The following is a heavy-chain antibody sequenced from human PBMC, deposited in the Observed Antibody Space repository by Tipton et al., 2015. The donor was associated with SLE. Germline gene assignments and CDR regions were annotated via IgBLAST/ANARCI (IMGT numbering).Heavy chain of an antibody. CDR3: SRKSSTADI. V-gene: IGHV4-61*08. Sequence: TLSLICTVSGGSISSGGHYWTWIRQHPGKGLEWIGYISYGGNTNYNPSLKSRVTISVDTSKNEVYLDMGSVTAADTAMYYCSRKSSTADIWGRGTLVTVS. J-gene: IGHJ2*01. D-gene: IGHD2-15*01. CDR1: GGSISSGGHY. CDR2: ISYGGNT.